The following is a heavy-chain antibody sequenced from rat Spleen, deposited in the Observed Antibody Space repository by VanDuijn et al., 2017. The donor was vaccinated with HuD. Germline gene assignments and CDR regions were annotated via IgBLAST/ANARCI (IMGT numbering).Heavy chain of an antibody. CDR1: GFSLTSYH. CDR3: ASMYTTDYYYYVMDA. CDR2: IWSNGGT. J-gene: IGHJ4*01. V-gene: IGHV2-41*01. Sequence: QVQLKESGPGLVQPSQTLSLTCTVAGFSLTSYHVHWVRQSPGKGLEWMGVIWSNGGTDYNSAIKSRLSIRRDTSKSQVLVKMNSLQTEDTAMYFCASMYTTDYYYYVMDAWGQGASVTVSS. D-gene: IGHD1-6*01.